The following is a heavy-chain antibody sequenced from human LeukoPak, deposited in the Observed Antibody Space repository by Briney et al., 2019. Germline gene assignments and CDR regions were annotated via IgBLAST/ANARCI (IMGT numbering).Heavy chain of an antibody. CDR2: ISSSSSYT. V-gene: IGHV3-11*05. CDR3: ARDRLRDWFDP. Sequence: PGGSLRLSCAASGFTFSDYYMSWIRQAPGKGLEWVSYISSSSSYTNYADSVKGRFTISRDNAKNSLYLQMNSLGAEDTAVYYCARDRLRDWFDPWGQGTLVTVSS. D-gene: IGHD5-12*01. J-gene: IGHJ5*02. CDR1: GFTFSDYY.